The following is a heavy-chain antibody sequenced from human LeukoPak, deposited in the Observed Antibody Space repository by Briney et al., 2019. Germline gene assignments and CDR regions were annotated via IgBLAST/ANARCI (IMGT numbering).Heavy chain of an antibody. CDR3: ARVRGYSYGLDY. J-gene: IGHJ4*02. CDR2: TFYRSKWYN. Sequence: SQTLSLTCAISGDSVSSNSATWHWIRQSPSRGLEWLGRTFYRSKWYNNYTESVKSRITINPDTSKNQFSLQLNSVTPEDTAVYFCARVRGYSYGLDYWGQGTLVTVAS. CDR1: GDSVSSNSAT. D-gene: IGHD5-18*01. V-gene: IGHV6-1*01.